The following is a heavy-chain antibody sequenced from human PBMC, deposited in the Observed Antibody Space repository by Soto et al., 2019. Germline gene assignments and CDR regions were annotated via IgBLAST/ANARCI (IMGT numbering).Heavy chain of an antibody. Sequence: GGSLRLSCAASGFTFSIYAMSWVRQAPGKGLEWVSAISDSGRSTYYADSVKGRLTISRDNFENTLYLQMNSLRAEDTAVYYCAKMYSSSNYGLDVWGQGTTVTVSS. V-gene: IGHV3-23*01. D-gene: IGHD2-2*01. J-gene: IGHJ6*02. CDR2: ISDSGRST. CDR3: AKMYSSSNYGLDV. CDR1: GFTFSIYA.